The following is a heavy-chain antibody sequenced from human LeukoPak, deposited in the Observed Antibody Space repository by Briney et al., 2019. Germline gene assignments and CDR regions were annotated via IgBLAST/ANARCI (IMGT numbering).Heavy chain of an antibody. CDR1: GFTVSSNY. CDR3: ARGTPGDPSNFDY. V-gene: IGHV3-53*01. J-gene: IGHJ4*02. Sequence: GGSLRLSCAASGFTVSSNYMSWVRQAPGKGLEWVSVIYSGGSTYYADSVKGQFTISRDNSKNTLYLQMNSLRAEDTAVYYCARGTPGDPSNFDYWGQGTLVTVSS. CDR2: IYSGGST. D-gene: IGHD7-27*01.